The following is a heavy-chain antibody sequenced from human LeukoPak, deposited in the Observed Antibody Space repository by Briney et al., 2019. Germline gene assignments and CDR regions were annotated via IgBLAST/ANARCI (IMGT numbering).Heavy chain of an antibody. J-gene: IGHJ3*02. CDR3: VKASMVLRAFDI. CDR1: GFTFSSYA. V-gene: IGHV3-64D*06. D-gene: IGHD4/OR15-4a*01. CDR2: ISSNGGST. Sequence: TGGSLRLSCSASGFTFSSYAMHWVRQAPGKGLEYVSAISSNGGSTYYADSVKGRFTISRDNSKNTLYLQMSRLRAEDTAVYYCVKASMVLRAFDIWGQGTMVTVSS.